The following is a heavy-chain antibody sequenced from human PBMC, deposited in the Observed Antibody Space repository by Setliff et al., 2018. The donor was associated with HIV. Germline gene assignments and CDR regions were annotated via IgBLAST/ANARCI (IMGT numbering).Heavy chain of an antibody. J-gene: IGHJ6*03. CDR1: RFTFSRYS. D-gene: IGHD3-16*01. CDR2: ISSSSSAI. Sequence: GGSLRLSCVASRFTFSRYSMNWVRQAPGKGLEWVSYISSSSSAIYYADSVKGRFTISRDNSKNTLYLQMNSLRAEDTAVYYCARAGGYYYYYMDVWGKGTTVTVSS. CDR3: ARAGGYYYYYMDV. V-gene: IGHV3-48*01.